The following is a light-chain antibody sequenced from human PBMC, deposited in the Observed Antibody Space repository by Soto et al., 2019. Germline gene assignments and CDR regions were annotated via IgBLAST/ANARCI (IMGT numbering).Light chain of an antibody. CDR2: STN. V-gene: IGLV8-61*01. CDR1: SGSVSTSYY. Sequence: QTVVTQAPSFSVSPGGTVTLTCGLSSGSVSTSYYPSWYQQTPGQAPRTLIYSTNTRSSGVPDRFSGSILGNKAALTITGAQADDESDYYCALFMGSGISVIGGGTKLTVL. J-gene: IGLJ2*01. CDR3: ALFMGSGISV.